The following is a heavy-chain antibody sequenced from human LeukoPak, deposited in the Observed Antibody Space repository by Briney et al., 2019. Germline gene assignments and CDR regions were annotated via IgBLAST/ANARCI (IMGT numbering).Heavy chain of an antibody. CDR3: ARGVYAFDI. V-gene: IGHV3-7*01. D-gene: IGHD2-8*01. Sequence: GGSLRLSCAASGFTFSNYWMTWVRQAPGKGLEWVAYIKEDESEKYYVDAVKGRFTISRDNAKNSLFLQMNSPRAEDTAVYYCARGVYAFDIWGQGTMVTVSS. CDR2: IKEDESEK. J-gene: IGHJ3*02. CDR1: GFTFSNYW.